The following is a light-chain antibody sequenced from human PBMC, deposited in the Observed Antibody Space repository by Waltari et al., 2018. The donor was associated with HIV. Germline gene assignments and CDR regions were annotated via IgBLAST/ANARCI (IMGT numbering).Light chain of an antibody. CDR3: QQYNNWPPIT. CDR1: HSVGST. J-gene: IGKJ5*01. CDR2: KTS. V-gene: IGKV3-15*01. Sequence: EIVMTHSPATLSVSPGERTTLSCRPIHSVGSTVAWYQQKSDQAPRLLIYKTSTRAPGAPARFSGRGSGTEFTLTISSLQSEDFAVYYCQQYNNWPPITLGQGTRLDIK.